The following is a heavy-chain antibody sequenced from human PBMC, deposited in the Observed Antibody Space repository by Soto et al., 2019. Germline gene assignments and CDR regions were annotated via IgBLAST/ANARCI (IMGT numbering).Heavy chain of an antibody. V-gene: IGHV3-30-3*01. CDR2: ISYGGASK. J-gene: IGHJ4*02. CDR3: AREEFEDGRGHFDY. D-gene: IGHD3-22*01. Sequence: QVQLVESGGGVVQPGGSLRLSCAASGFTFSTSVMHWVRQAPGKGLEGMAIISYGGASKYYADSVKGRFTISRDISESTLYLQMNSLRTEDTAVYYCAREEFEDGRGHFDYWGQGTLVSVSS. CDR1: GFTFSTSV.